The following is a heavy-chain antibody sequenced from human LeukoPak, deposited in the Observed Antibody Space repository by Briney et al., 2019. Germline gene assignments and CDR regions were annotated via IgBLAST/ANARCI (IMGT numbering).Heavy chain of an antibody. J-gene: IGHJ4*02. D-gene: IGHD2-15*01. CDR2: INTDGSST. Sequence: GGSLRLSCAASGFTFSSYWMHWVRQAPGKGLVWVSRINTDGSSTSYADSVKGRFTISRDNAKNTLYLQMNSLRAEDTAVYYCARDGYCSGGSCYVDYWGQGTLVTVSS. CDR1: GFTFSSYW. V-gene: IGHV3-74*01. CDR3: ARDGYCSGGSCYVDY.